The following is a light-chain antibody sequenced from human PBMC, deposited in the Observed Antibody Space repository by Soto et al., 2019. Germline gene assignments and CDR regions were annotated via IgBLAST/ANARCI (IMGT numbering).Light chain of an antibody. CDR3: QQYNIWPPYT. J-gene: IGKJ2*01. CDR2: AAS. Sequence: EIVMTQSPATLSVSPGERVTLSCRASQSISSNLAWYQQKPGQAPRLLIYAASTRAPGVPARFSGSGSGTDFTLTISSLQSEDFALYYCQQYNIWPPYTFGKGTKLEIK. V-gene: IGKV3-15*01. CDR1: QSISSN.